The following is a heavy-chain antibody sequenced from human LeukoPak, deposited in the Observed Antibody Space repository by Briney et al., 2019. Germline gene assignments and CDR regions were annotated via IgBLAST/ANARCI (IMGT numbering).Heavy chain of an antibody. CDR2: VYSSGGT. V-gene: IGHV4-61*02. Sequence: SETLSLTCTVSGGSISIENYYWNWIRQPGGKGLEWIGRVYSSGGTNYNPSLKSQVTISVDTSKNQFSLKLTSVTAADTAVYYCARGLYDTTEPIDYWGQGTLVTVSS. CDR1: GGSISIENYY. CDR3: ARGLYDTTEPIDY. J-gene: IGHJ4*02. D-gene: IGHD3-22*01.